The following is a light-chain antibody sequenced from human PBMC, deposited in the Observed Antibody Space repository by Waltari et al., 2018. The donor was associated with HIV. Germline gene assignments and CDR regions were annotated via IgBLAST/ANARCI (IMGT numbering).Light chain of an antibody. CDR2: WAS. V-gene: IGKV4-1*01. Sequence: DIVLTQSPDSLAVSLGERATMNCKCSQKLLPSSTKKNYLSWYQQRPGQPPRFLIYWASSRQSGVPERFTGSGSGTNFTLTISRLQADDVAVYFCQQYYSTPRTFGQGTKV. CDR1: QKLLPSSTKKNY. CDR3: QQYYSTPRT. J-gene: IGKJ1*01.